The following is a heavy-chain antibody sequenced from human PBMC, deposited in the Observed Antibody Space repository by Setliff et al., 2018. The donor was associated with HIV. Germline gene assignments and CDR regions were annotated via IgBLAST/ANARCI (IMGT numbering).Heavy chain of an antibody. J-gene: IGHJ6*03. CDR1: GYTFTDYY. V-gene: IGHV1-46*01. CDR2: INPSGGST. CDR3: ARFEGRDKRGYSYGAYYYYMDV. D-gene: IGHD5-18*01. Sequence: ASVKVSCKASGYTFTDYYMHWVRQAPGQGLEWMGIINPSGGSTTYAQKFQGRVTMTRDTSTSTAYMEVKSLRSDDTAVYYCARFEGRDKRGYSYGAYYYYMDVWGKGTTVTVSS.